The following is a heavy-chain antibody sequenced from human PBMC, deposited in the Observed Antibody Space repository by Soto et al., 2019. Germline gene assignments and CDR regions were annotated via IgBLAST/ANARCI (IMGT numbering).Heavy chain of an antibody. J-gene: IGHJ5*02. D-gene: IGHD1-1*01. CDR2: IGTIGDT. CDR3: ARGRSTQYESSPPPKFDP. Sequence: EVQLVESGGGLVQPGGSLRLSCAASGFTFSTYDMHWVRQATGKGLEWVSAIGTIGDTYYLDSVQGRFTISTENAKNSVYLQMNSLRAGDTAVYYCARGRSTQYESSPPPKFDPWGRGTLVTVSS. CDR1: GFTFSTYD. V-gene: IGHV3-13*01.